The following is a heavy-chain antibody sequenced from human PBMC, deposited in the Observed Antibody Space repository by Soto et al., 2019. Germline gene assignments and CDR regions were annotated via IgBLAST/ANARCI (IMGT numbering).Heavy chain of an antibody. V-gene: IGHV1-69*02. Sequence: QVQLVQSGAEVKKPGSSVKVSCKASGGTFSSYTISWVRQAPGQGLEWMGRIIPILGIANYAQKFQGRVTITADKSTSTAYMELSSLRSEDTAVYYCARGYYGSGSYYGASWFDPWGQGTLVTVSS. J-gene: IGHJ5*02. CDR3: ARGYYGSGSYYGASWFDP. CDR1: GGTFSSYT. D-gene: IGHD3-10*01. CDR2: IIPILGIA.